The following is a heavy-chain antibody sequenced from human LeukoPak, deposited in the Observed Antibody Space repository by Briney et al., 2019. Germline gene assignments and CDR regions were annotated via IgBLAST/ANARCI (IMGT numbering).Heavy chain of an antibody. V-gene: IGHV3-30*04. J-gene: IGHJ6*02. CDR1: GFTLNSYA. Sequence: PGGSLRLSCAASGFTLNSYAMHWVRQAPGKGLGWVAVISYDGSNAYYADSVKGRFTISRDNSKNTLYLQMNSLRAEDTAVYYCARALESTMVRGVTSYYYYGMDVWGQGTTVTVSS. CDR3: ARALESTMVRGVTSYYYYGMDV. D-gene: IGHD3-10*01. CDR2: ISYDGSNA.